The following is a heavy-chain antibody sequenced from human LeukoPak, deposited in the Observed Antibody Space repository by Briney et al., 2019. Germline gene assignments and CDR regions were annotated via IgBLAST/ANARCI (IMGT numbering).Heavy chain of an antibody. D-gene: IGHD6-13*01. CDR3: ARHANRYSSSWKSTFYYFDY. J-gene: IGHJ4*02. CDR2: IYYSGST. V-gene: IGHV4-39*01. Sequence: PSETLSLTCTVSGGSISSSSYYWGWIRQPPGKGLERIGSIYYSGSTYYNPSLKSRVTISVDTSKNQFSLKLSSVTAADTAVYCCARHANRYSSSWKSTFYYFDYWGQGTLVTVSS. CDR1: GGSISSSSYY.